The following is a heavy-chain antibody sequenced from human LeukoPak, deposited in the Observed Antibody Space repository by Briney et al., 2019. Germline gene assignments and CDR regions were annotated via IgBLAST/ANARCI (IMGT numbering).Heavy chain of an antibody. V-gene: IGHV3-30*03. CDR2: ISYDGSNK. CDR1: GFTFSSYG. D-gene: IGHD3-10*01. CDR3: ARESYGSGSYSTYYFDY. Sequence: GGSLRLSCAASGFTFSSYGMHWVRQAPGKGLEWVAVISYDGSNKYYADSVKGRFTISRDNSKNTLYLQMNSLRAEDTAVYYCARESYGSGSYSTYYFDYWGQGTLVTVSS. J-gene: IGHJ4*02.